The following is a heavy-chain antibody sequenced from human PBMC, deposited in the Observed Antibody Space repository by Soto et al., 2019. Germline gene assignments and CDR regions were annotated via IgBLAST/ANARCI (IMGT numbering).Heavy chain of an antibody. CDR3: AREVVVSRGASYFGY. CDR1: GFTFSSNW. V-gene: IGHV3-7*04. Sequence: PGGSLRLSCVGSGFTFSSNWMTWVRQAPGKGLEWVANIRQDGSEINYVDSVKGRFIISRDNTKNSLYLQMNSLRAEDTAIYYCAREVVVSRGASYFGYWGPGTLVTVSS. CDR2: IRQDGSEI. J-gene: IGHJ4*02. D-gene: IGHD2-2*01.